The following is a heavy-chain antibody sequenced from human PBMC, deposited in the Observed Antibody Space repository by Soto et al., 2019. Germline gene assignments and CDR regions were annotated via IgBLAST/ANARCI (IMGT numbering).Heavy chain of an antibody. Sequence: QVQLVESGGGVVQPGRSLRLSCAASGFTFSSYAMHWVRQAPGKGLEWVAVISYDGSNKYYADSVKGRFTISRDNSKNTLYLQMNSLRAEDTAVYYCARREDSSSWYGGRPGWFDPWGQGTLVTVSS. J-gene: IGHJ5*02. CDR1: GFTFSSYA. V-gene: IGHV3-30-3*01. CDR3: ARREDSSSWYGGRPGWFDP. D-gene: IGHD6-13*01. CDR2: ISYDGSNK.